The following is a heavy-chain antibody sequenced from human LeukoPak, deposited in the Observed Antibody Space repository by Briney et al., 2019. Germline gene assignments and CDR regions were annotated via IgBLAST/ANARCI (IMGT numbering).Heavy chain of an antibody. CDR2: INPNSGGT. J-gene: IGHJ4*02. V-gene: IGHV1-2*02. D-gene: IGHD6-19*01. CDR3: ARAPRYSSGWTTFDY. CDR1: GYTFTGYY. Sequence: ASVKVSCKASGYTFTGYYMHWVRQAPGQGLEWMGWINPNSGGTNYAQKFQGRFTMTRDTSISTAYMELSRLRSDDTAVYYCARAPRYSSGWTTFDYWGQGTLVTVSS.